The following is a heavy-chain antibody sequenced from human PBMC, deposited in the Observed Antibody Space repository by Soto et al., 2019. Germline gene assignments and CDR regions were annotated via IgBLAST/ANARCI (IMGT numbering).Heavy chain of an antibody. D-gene: IGHD3-22*01. CDR1: GFTFSSYA. CDR2: ISGSGGST. J-gene: IGHJ6*02. V-gene: IGHV3-23*01. Sequence: EVQLLESGGGLVQPGGSLRLSCAASGFTFSSYAMSWVRQAPGKGLEWVSAISGSGGSTYYADSVKGRFTISRDNSKNKLYMQMNSLRAEDTAVDYCAKDNPRDSSGYYPPGGMDVWGQGTTVTVSS. CDR3: AKDNPRDSSGYYPPGGMDV.